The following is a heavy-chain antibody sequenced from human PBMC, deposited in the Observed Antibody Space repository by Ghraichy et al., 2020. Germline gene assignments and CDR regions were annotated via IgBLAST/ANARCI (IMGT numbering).Heavy chain of an antibody. Sequence: ASVKVSCKASGYTFTSYGISWVRQAPGQGLEWMGWISAYNGNTNYAQKLQGRVTMTTDTSTSTAYMELRSLRSDDTAVYYCARDADYGDYGNWFDPWGQGTLVTVSS. D-gene: IGHD4-17*01. CDR2: ISAYNGNT. V-gene: IGHV1-18*01. CDR3: ARDADYGDYGNWFDP. CDR1: GYTFTSYG. J-gene: IGHJ5*02.